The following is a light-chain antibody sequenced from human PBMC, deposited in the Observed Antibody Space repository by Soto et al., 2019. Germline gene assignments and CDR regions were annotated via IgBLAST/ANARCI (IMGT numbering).Light chain of an antibody. CDR1: GSSIGTNT. CDR3: AAWDGSLNNVL. Sequence: QAVVTQPPLASGTPGQRVTISCSGSGSSIGTNTVNWYRQLPGTAPKLLIYGDNQRPSGVPDRFSGSKSGTSASLAISGLQSEDEADYYCAAWDGSLNNVLFGGGTKLTVL. J-gene: IGLJ2*01. CDR2: GDN. V-gene: IGLV1-44*01.